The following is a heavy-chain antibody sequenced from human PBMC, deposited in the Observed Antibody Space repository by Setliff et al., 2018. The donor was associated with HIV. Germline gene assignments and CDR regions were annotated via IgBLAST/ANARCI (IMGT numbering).Heavy chain of an antibody. CDR2: IYTSANS. D-gene: IGHD4-17*01. CDR1: GGSISSGSYY. V-gene: IGHV4-61*09. CDR3: ARGTTLNVVPDAFDI. J-gene: IGHJ3*02. Sequence: SETLSFTCTVSGGSISSGSYYWSWIRQPAGKGLEWIGHIYTSANSNYNPSLKNRITISVDTSKNQISLRLNSLTAADTAVYYCARGTTLNVVPDAFDIWGQGTMVTVSS.